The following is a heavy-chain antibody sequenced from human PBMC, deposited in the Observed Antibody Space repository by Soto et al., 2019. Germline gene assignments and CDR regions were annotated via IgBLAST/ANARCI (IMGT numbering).Heavy chain of an antibody. CDR1: GGTFSSYA. CDR3: AWRCNYDYVWGSYRHDAFDI. D-gene: IGHD3-16*02. CDR2: IIPIFGTA. V-gene: IGHV1-69*01. J-gene: IGHJ3*02. Sequence: QVQLVQSGAEVKKPRSSVKVSCKASGGTFSSYAISWVRQAPGQGLEWMGGIIPIFGTANYAQKFQGRVTITADESTSTAYMELSSLRSEDTAVYYCAWRCNYDYVWGSYRHDAFDIWGQGTMVTVSS.